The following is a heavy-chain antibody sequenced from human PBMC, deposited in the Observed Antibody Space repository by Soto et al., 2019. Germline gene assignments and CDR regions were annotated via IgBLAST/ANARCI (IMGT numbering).Heavy chain of an antibody. Sequence: PGESLKISCNGSGYIFTSYWVAWVRQMPGKGLEWMGVFYPGDSDTRYSPSFQGQVTISGDKSISTAYLQWSGLQASDTAIYYCARGSGSYSAGFDYWGQGTVVTVSS. CDR3: ARGSGSYSAGFDY. CDR1: GYIFTSYW. D-gene: IGHD1-26*01. J-gene: IGHJ4*02. V-gene: IGHV5-51*01. CDR2: FYPGDSDT.